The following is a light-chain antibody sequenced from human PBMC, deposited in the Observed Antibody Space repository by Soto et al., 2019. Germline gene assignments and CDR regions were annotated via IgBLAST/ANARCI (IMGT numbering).Light chain of an antibody. CDR1: QSISSPY. Sequence: TQYPSTLSLSPGERATLSCRASQSISSPYLAWYQQKPGQAPRLLIYGASSRATGIPDRFSGSGSGTDFTLTISRLEPEDFAVYYCQQYGSSPRTFGQGTNVDIK. V-gene: IGKV3-20*01. CDR3: QQYGSSPRT. J-gene: IGKJ1*01. CDR2: GAS.